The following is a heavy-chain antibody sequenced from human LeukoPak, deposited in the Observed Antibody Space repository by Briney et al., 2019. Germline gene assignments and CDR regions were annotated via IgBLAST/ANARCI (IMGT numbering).Heavy chain of an antibody. V-gene: IGHV3-9*01. CDR2: ISWNSGSI. CDR1: GFTFDDYA. Sequence: GRSLRLSCAASGFTFDDYAMHWVRQAPGKGLEWVSGISWNSGSIGYADSVKGRFTISRDNAKNSLYLQMNSLRAEDTALYYCAKSRDSYYMDAWGKGTTVTVSS. D-gene: IGHD3/OR15-3a*01. CDR3: AKSRDSYYMDA. J-gene: IGHJ6*03.